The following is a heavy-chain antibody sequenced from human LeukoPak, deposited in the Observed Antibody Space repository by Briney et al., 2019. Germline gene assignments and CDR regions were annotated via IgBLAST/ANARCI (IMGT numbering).Heavy chain of an antibody. J-gene: IGHJ4*02. CDR2: ISSSGGST. Sequence: GGSLRLSCAASGFTFSSYAMSWVRQAPGKGLEWVSAISSSGGSTYYADSVKGRFTISRDNSKNTLYLQMNSLRAEDTAVYYCAKDVGRDGYNFDYWGQGTLVTVPS. V-gene: IGHV3-23*01. D-gene: IGHD5-24*01. CDR1: GFTFSSYA. CDR3: AKDVGRDGYNFDY.